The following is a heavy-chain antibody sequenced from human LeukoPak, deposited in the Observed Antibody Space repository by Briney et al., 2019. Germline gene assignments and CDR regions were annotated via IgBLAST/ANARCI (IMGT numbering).Heavy chain of an antibody. CDR3: AKGDLLLWFGELYGMDV. V-gene: IGHV3-30*18. CDR2: ISYDGSNK. CDR1: GFTFSSYG. Sequence: GRSLRLSCAASGFTFSSYGMHWDRQAPGKGLEWVAVISYDGSNKYYADSVKGRFTISRDNSKNTLYLQMNSLRAEDTAVYYCAKGDLLLWFGELYGMDVWGQGTTVTVSS. J-gene: IGHJ6*02. D-gene: IGHD3-10*01.